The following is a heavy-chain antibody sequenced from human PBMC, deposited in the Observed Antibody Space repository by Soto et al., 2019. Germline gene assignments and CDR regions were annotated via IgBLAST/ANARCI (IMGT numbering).Heavy chain of an antibody. D-gene: IGHD6-19*01. CDR1: GFTFSSYA. Sequence: PGGSLRLSCAASGFTFSSYAMHWVRQAPGKGLEWVAVISYDGSNKYYADSVKGRFTISRDNSKNTLYLQMNSLRAEDTAVYYYARAIAVAGTSGGYYYYYGMDVWGQGTTVTVSS. CDR3: ARAIAVAGTSGGYYYYYGMDV. J-gene: IGHJ6*02. CDR2: ISYDGSNK. V-gene: IGHV3-30-3*01.